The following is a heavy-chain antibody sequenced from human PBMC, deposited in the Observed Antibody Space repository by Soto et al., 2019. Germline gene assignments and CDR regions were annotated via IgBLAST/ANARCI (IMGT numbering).Heavy chain of an antibody. CDR1: GFTFKNVW. Sequence: GGSLRLSCVASGFTFKNVWMTWVRRAPGKGLEWVGRIKSENEGGATDYAAPVQGRFTISRDDSKSTLSLQMNSLTSEDTAVYYCTTASGYYYDSTALTPAKDSWGQGTLVTVSS. CDR3: TTASGYYYDSTALTPAKDS. J-gene: IGHJ5*01. CDR2: IKSENEGGAT. D-gene: IGHD1-26*01. V-gene: IGHV3-15*07.